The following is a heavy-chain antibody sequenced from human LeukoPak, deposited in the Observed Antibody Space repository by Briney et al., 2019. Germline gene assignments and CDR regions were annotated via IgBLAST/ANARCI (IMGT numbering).Heavy chain of an antibody. Sequence: GGSLRLSCAVSGFTFSSYWMSWVRQAPGKGLEWVANIKQDGSEKYYVDSVRGRFTISRDNAKNSLYLQMNSLRAEDTAVYYCARGKLRVDYWGQGTLVTVSS. D-gene: IGHD1-7*01. CDR2: IKQDGSEK. CDR3: ARGKLRVDY. V-gene: IGHV3-7*03. J-gene: IGHJ4*02. CDR1: GFTFSSYW.